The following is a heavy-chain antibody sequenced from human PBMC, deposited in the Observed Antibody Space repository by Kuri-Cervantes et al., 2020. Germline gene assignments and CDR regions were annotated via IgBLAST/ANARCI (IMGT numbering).Heavy chain of an antibody. CDR2: ISGSGGST. D-gene: IGHD1-26*01. CDR3: ARVRWEPPYYYGMDV. CDR1: GFTFSNYA. J-gene: IGHJ6*02. V-gene: IGHV3-23*01. Sequence: GESLKISCAVSGFTFSNYAMNWVRQAPGKGLEWVSVISGSGGSTYYADSVKGRFTISRDNSKNTLYLQMNSLRAEDTAVYYCARVRWEPPYYYGMDVWGQGTTVTVSS.